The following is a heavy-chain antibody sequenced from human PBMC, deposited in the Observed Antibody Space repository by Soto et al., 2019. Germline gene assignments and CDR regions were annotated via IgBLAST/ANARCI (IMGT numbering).Heavy chain of an antibody. Sequence: SETLSLTCTVSDDSVGRSNYYWGWIRQPPGKGLEWIGSISYPGRANYNASLKSRATISIDTSRNQFSLQLNSVTAADTAVYFCARRSYAGYDYAYWGHGTLVTVSS. V-gene: IGHV4-39*01. J-gene: IGHJ4*01. CDR3: ARRSYAGYDYAY. CDR1: DDSVGRSNYY. D-gene: IGHD5-12*01. CDR2: ISYPGRA.